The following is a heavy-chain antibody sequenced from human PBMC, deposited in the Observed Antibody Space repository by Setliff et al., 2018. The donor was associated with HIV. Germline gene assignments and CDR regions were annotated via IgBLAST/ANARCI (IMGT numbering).Heavy chain of an antibody. D-gene: IGHD6-6*01. Sequence: SETLSLTCDVSGFSISSRYYWGWIRQSPGKGLEWIGNIYHTGSSYYNPSPNDRATISLDTSKNQFSLKLNSVTAADTAVYYCARDVLDLVISAYGFWGQGSPVTVSS. V-gene: IGHV4-38-2*02. CDR3: ARDVLDLVISAYGF. CDR1: GFSISSRYY. J-gene: IGHJ4*02. CDR2: IYHTGSS.